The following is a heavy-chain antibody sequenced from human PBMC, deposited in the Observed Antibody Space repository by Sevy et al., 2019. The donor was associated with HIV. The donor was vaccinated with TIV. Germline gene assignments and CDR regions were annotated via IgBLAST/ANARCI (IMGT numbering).Heavy chain of an antibody. Sequence: ASVKVSCKASGYTFTSYGISWERQAPGQGLEWMGWISAYNDNTNYAQKLQGRVTMTTDTSTSTAYMELRSLRSDDTAVYYCARDLELTTVTDATDYWGQGTLVTVSS. D-gene: IGHD4-17*01. CDR3: ARDLELTTVTDATDY. CDR2: ISAYNDNT. J-gene: IGHJ4*02. V-gene: IGHV1-18*01. CDR1: GYTFTSYG.